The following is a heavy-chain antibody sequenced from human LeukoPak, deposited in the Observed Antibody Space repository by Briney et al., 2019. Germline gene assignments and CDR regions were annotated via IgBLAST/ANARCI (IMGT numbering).Heavy chain of an antibody. CDR3: AKDSRGYYDSSVNFDY. CDR1: GFTFSSYA. V-gene: IGHV3-23*01. J-gene: IGHJ4*02. D-gene: IGHD3-22*01. Sequence: HPGGSLRLSCAASGFTFSSYAMSWVRQAPGKGLEWVSAISGSGGSTYYADSVKGRFTIPRDNSKDTLYLQMNSLRAEDTAVYYCAKDSRGYYDSSVNFDYWGQGTLVTVSS. CDR2: ISGSGGST.